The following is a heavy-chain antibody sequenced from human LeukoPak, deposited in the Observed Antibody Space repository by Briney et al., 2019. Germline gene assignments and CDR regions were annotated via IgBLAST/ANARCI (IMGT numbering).Heavy chain of an antibody. V-gene: IGHV3-7*01. J-gene: IGHJ4*02. D-gene: IGHD6-13*01. CDR3: ARDPGTSAAGTVGYFDY. CDR2: IREDGSVR. CDR1: GFTFNTYW. Sequence: GGSLRLSCEVSGFTFNTYWMSWVRQAPGKGLEWVANIREDGSVRYNVDSVKGRFTISRDNAENSLYLQMNSLRAEDTALYYCARDPGTSAAGTVGYFDYWGQGTLVTVSS.